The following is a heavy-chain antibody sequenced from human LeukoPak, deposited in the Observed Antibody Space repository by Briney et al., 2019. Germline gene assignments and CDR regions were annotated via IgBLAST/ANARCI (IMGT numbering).Heavy chain of an antibody. J-gene: IGHJ5*02. CDR1: GFTLSSYG. CDR3: AKGSGSGWYLDWFDP. D-gene: IGHD6-19*01. V-gene: IGHV3-30*18. Sequence: GGSLRLSCAASGFTLSSYGMHWVRQAPGKGLEWVAVISYDGSNKYYADSVKGRFTISRDNSKNTLYLQMNSLRAVDTAVYYCAKGSGSGWYLDWFDPWGQGTLVTVSS. CDR2: ISYDGSNK.